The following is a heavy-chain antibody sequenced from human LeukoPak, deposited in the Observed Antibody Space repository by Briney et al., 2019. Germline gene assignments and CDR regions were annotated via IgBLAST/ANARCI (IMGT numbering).Heavy chain of an antibody. CDR2: IYYSGST. D-gene: IGHD6-13*01. Sequence: PSQTLSLTCTVSGGSISSGDNYWRWIRQPPGKGLEWIGYIYYSGSTYYNPSLNSRVTISVDTSKNQFSLKLSSVTAADTAVYYCARGDLYSSSWYNWGQGTLVTVSS. V-gene: IGHV4-30-4*08. J-gene: IGHJ4*02. CDR3: ARGDLYSSSWYN. CDR1: GGSISSGDNY.